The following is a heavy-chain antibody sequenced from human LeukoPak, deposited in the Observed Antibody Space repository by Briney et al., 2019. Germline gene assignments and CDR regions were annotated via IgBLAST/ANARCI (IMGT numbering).Heavy chain of an antibody. V-gene: IGHV4-38-2*02. D-gene: IGHD1-26*01. CDR2: IYHSGST. CDR3: AREGYSGSYLRGYYYYMDV. CDR1: GYSISSGYY. Sequence: PSETLSLTCTVSGYSISSGYYWGWIRQPPGKGLEWIGSIYHSGSTYYNPSLKSRVTISVDTSKNQFSLKLSSVTAADTAVYYCAREGYSGSYLRGYYYYMDVWGKGTTVTISS. J-gene: IGHJ6*03.